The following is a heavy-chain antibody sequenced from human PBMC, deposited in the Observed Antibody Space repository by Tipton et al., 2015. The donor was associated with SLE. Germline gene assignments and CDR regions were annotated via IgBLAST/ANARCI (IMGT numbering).Heavy chain of an antibody. D-gene: IGHD1-26*01. CDR3: ASMGAWGAFDI. CDR1: GGSISSHY. Sequence: TLSLTCTVSGGSISSHYWSWIRQPPGKGLEWIGYIYTSGSTNYNPSLKSRVTISVDTSKNQFSLKLSSVAAADTAVYYCASMGAWGAFDIWGQGTMVTVSS. J-gene: IGHJ3*02. V-gene: IGHV4-4*09. CDR2: IYTSGST.